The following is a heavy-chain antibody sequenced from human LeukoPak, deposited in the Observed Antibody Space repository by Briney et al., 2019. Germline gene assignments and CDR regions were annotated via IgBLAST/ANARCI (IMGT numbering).Heavy chain of an antibody. CDR2: IRYDGTNK. CDR3: AKDQYYDSSVYFDY. J-gene: IGHJ4*02. D-gene: IGHD3-22*01. V-gene: IGHV3-30*02. Sequence: GGSLRLSCAASGFTFSSYGMHWVRQAPGKGLEWVAFIRYDGTNKYYADSVKGRFTISRDNSKNTLYLQMNSLKAEDTAVYYCAKDQYYDSSVYFDYWGQGTLVTVSS. CDR1: GFTFSSYG.